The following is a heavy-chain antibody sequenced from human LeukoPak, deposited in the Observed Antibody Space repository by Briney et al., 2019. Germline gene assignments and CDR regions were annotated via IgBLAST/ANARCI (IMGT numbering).Heavy chain of an antibody. CDR1: GGTFSSYA. Sequence: ASVKVSCKASGGTFSSYAINWVRQAPGQGLEWMGGVIPFFGTSNYAQKFQGRVTITRNTSISTAYMELSSLRSEDTAVYYCARTIKTGGSGSYYYGYWGQGTLVTVSS. V-gene: IGHV1-69*05. J-gene: IGHJ4*02. D-gene: IGHD3-10*01. CDR2: VIPFFGTS. CDR3: ARTIKTGGSGSYYYGY.